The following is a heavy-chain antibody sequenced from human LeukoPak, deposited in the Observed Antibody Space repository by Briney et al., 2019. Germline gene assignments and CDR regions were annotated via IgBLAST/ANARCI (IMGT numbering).Heavy chain of an antibody. CDR2: IRYDGSNK. D-gene: IGHD3-22*01. J-gene: IGHJ4*02. CDR3: AKGLNYYDGSGYPS. CDR1: GFTFSSYG. V-gene: IGHV3-30*02. Sequence: SCKASGFTFSSYGMHWVRQAPGKGLEWVTFIRYDGSNKYYADFVEGRFTISRDNSKNMLYLQMNSLRAEDTAVYYCAKGLNYYDGSGYPSWGQGTLVTVSS.